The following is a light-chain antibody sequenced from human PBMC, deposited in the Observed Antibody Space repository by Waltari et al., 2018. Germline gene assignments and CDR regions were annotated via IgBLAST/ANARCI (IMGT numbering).Light chain of an antibody. CDR1: QRVTSN. V-gene: IGKV3-15*01. Sequence: EIVMTQSPATLSVSPGERATLSCRASQRVTSNLAWYQQKPGQAPRLLIYGASTRATGIPARFSGSVSGTEFTLTISSLKSEDFAVYYCQQYNNWPISFGQGTRLEIK. CDR3: QQYNNWPIS. J-gene: IGKJ5*01. CDR2: GAS.